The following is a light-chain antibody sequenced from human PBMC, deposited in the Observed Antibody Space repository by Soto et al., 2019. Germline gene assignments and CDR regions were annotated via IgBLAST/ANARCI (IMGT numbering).Light chain of an antibody. V-gene: IGKV1-5*01. CDR3: QQYMSYPT. J-gene: IGKJ1*01. CDR1: QRIDTW. CDR2: DVS. Sequence: DIQMTQSPSTLSASVGDRVTITCRASQRIDTWLAWYQHKPGKAPKLLIYDVSTLQSGVPSRFSGSGSGTEFSLAISSLQPDDFATYYCQQYMSYPTFGQGTKGGYQ.